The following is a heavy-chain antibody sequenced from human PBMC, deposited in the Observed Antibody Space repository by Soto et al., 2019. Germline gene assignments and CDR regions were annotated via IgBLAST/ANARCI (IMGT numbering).Heavy chain of an antibody. D-gene: IGHD3-3*01. CDR1: GGTFNTYA. CDR3: AASTFLSGVSGYFHLDF. V-gene: IGHV1-69*06. CDR2: IIPIYDSP. J-gene: IGHJ4*02. Sequence: QVQLVQSGAEVKRPGSSVKVSCKASGGTFNTYAISWVRQAPGQGLEWMGGIIPIYDSPSYAQGSHNRVTITADRSTSTAHLELNGLTSEDTAVYYCAASTFLSGVSGYFHLDFWGQGTLVTVSS.